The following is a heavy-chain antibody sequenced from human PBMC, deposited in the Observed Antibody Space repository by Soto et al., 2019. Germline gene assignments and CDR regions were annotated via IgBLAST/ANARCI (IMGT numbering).Heavy chain of an antibody. CDR2: VKDGGST. J-gene: IGHJ4*02. Sequence: QVQLQQWGAGLLKPSETLSLTCTVNGGSLTGYYWSWIRQPPGKGLEWIGEVKDGGSTNYSPSLMGRVSISADTSKNHFSLRLNSVTAADTAVYFCARGQEGIVATHWDQGALVTVSS. V-gene: IGHV4-34*01. CDR3: ARGQEGIVATH. D-gene: IGHD5-12*01. CDR1: GGSLTGYY.